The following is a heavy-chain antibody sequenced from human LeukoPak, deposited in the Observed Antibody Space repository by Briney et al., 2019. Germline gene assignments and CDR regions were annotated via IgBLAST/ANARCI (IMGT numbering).Heavy chain of an antibody. D-gene: IGHD3-22*01. CDR3: ARVDDFFDSSGYYVYYGMDI. CDR1: GYTFTGYY. CDR2: INPNSGGT. Sequence: ASVKVSCKASGYTFTGYYMHWVRQAPGQGLEWMGWINPNSGGTIYAQKLQGRVTMTRDTSTSTAYMELRSLRSDDTAVYYCARVDDFFDSSGYYVYYGMDIWGQGTTVTVS. V-gene: IGHV1-2*02. J-gene: IGHJ6*02.